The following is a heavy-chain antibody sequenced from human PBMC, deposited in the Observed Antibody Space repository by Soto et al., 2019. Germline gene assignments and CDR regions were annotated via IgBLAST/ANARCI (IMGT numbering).Heavy chain of an antibody. J-gene: IGHJ6*03. V-gene: IGHV4-34*01. CDR3: ARGLCSSTSCYRAPYYYYYYMDV. D-gene: IGHD2-2*01. CDR1: GGCFSGYY. CDR2: INHSGST. Sequence: SETLSLTCVVYGGCFSGYYWNRIRQPPGKGLEWIGEINHSGSTNYNPSLKSRVTISVDTSKNQFSLKLSSVTAADTAVYYCARGLCSSTSCYRAPYYYYYYMDVWGKGTTVTVSS.